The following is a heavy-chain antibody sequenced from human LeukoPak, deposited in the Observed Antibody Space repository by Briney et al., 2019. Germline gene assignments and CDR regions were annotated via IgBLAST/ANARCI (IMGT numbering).Heavy chain of an antibody. CDR2: IRYDGSNK. D-gene: IGHD4/OR15-4a*01. J-gene: IGHJ4*02. Sequence: PGRSLRLSCAASGFTFSTYGMHWVRQAPGKGLEWVAFIRYDGSNKYYADSVKGRFTISRDNSKNTLYLQMNSLRTEDTAVYYCAKAPPVITTYFDYWGQGTLVTVPS. CDR1: GFTFSTYG. CDR3: AKAPPVITTYFDY. V-gene: IGHV3-30*02.